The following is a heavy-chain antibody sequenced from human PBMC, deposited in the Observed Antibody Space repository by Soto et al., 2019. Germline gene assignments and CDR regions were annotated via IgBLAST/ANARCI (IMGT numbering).Heavy chain of an antibody. D-gene: IGHD2-2*01. J-gene: IGHJ5*02. Sequence: GGSLELTCVSLGFDFSSAPMHWVRQAPGKGLVLLPHVNSDGTITNYADSVNGRFTISIDKSKKKVYLEMNSLRVEDSAVYYCTRDQAYSSAAWGQGSPFTLYS. CDR1: GFDFSSAP. V-gene: IGHV3-74*01. CDR2: VNSDGTIT. CDR3: TRDQAYSSAA.